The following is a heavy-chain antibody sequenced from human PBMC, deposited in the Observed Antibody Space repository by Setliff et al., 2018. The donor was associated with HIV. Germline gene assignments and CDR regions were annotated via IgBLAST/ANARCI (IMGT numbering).Heavy chain of an antibody. Sequence: GSGPTLVNPTQTLTLTCTFSGRSLSSSGVGVXXXRQSPGKALEWLAFIYWNNNKHYSTSLKSRLTVTKDTSKNRVVFTMTNMDPVDTATYYCAYTGRQLRGPYFDFWGQGTPVTSPQ. CDR2: IYWNNNK. CDR1: GRSLSSSGVG. V-gene: IGHV2-5*01. D-gene: IGHD1-1*01. CDR3: AYTGRQLRGPYFDF. J-gene: IGHJ4*02.